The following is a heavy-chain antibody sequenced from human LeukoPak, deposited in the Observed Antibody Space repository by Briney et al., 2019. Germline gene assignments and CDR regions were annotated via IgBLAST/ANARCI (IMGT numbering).Heavy chain of an antibody. CDR2: IYTSGST. CDR1: GGSISSYY. J-gene: IGHJ4*02. V-gene: IGHV4-4*07. CDR3: ARAQYYDSSGYYGY. Sequence: PSETLSLTCTVSGGSISSYYWTWIRQPAGKGLEWIGRIYTSGSTNYNPSLKSRVTMSLDTSKNQLSLKLNSVTAADTAVYYCARAQYYDSSGYYGYWGQGTLVTVSS. D-gene: IGHD3-22*01.